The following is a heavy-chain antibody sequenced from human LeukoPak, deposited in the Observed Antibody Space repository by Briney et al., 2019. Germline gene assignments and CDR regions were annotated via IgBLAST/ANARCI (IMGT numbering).Heavy chain of an antibody. CDR3: TLIQGWGSGSYYRDF. J-gene: IGHJ4*02. Sequence: GGSLRLSCAASGLSISNDWMSWVRQAPGKGLEWVASVKSKSAGETTDYAAPVKGRFTISRDDSKNTLYLQMNSLKTEDTAVYYCTLIQGWGSGSYYRDFWGQGTLVTVSS. D-gene: IGHD3-10*01. V-gene: IGHV3-15*01. CDR1: GLSISNDW. CDR2: VKSKSAGETT.